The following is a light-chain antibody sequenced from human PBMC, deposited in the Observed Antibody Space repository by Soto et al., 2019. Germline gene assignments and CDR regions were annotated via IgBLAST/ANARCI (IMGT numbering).Light chain of an antibody. Sequence: DIHMTQSPSSLSASVGDRVTITCRASQNVGTYVNWYQKKPGTAPKLLIYVSSSLQSGVPSRFSGNGAGTDFTLTISSLQREDFGMYFCQQTDSFPHTFGRGTRLE. CDR1: QNVGTY. V-gene: IGKV1-39*01. CDR3: QQTDSFPHT. CDR2: VSS. J-gene: IGKJ2*01.